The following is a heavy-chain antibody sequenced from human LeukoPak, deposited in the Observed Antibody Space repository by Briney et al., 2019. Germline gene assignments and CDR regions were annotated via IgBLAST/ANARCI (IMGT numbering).Heavy chain of an antibody. Sequence: ASVTVSFTASGYTFTSYAMHWVRQAPGQRLEWMGWINAGNGNTKYSQKFQGRVTITRDTSASTAYMELSSLRSEDTAVYYCASTSSSWYGGLGAFDIWGQGTMVTVSS. CDR3: ASTSSSWYGGLGAFDI. V-gene: IGHV1-3*01. J-gene: IGHJ3*02. CDR2: INAGNGNT. D-gene: IGHD6-13*01. CDR1: GYTFTSYA.